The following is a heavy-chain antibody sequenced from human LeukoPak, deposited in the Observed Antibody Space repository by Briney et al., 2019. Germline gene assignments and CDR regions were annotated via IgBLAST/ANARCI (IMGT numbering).Heavy chain of an antibody. V-gene: IGHV1-18*01. D-gene: IGHD3-10*01. CDR1: SYTFTSYG. CDR3: ARPLWFGELLPYDY. J-gene: IGHJ4*02. Sequence: GASVKVSCKASSYTFTSYGISWVRQAPGQGLEWMGWISAYNGNTKYAQKLQGRVTMTTDTSTSTAYMELRSLRSDDTAVYYCARPLWFGELLPYDYWGQGTLVTLSS. CDR2: ISAYNGNT.